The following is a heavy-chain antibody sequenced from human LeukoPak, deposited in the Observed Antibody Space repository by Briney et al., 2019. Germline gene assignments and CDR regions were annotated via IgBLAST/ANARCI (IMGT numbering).Heavy chain of an antibody. CDR1: GYSISSGYY. J-gene: IGHJ5*02. Sequence: SETLSLTCTVSGYSISSGYYWGWIRPPPGKGLEWIGSIYHSGSTYYNPSLKSRVTISVDTSKNQFSLKLSSVTAADTAVYYCARDRLDRFDPWGQGTLVTVSS. D-gene: IGHD3-22*01. CDR3: ARDRLDRFDP. V-gene: IGHV4-38-2*02. CDR2: IYHSGST.